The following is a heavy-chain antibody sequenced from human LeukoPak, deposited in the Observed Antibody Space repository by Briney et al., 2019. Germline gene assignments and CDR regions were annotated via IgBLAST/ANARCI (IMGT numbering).Heavy chain of an antibody. V-gene: IGHV5-51*01. CDR3: ARRYGSYGLYYFDY. Sequence: GESLKISCKGSGYSFTSYWIGWVRQMPGKGLAWMGLIYPYDSDTRYSPSFQGQVTIPADKSITTAYLQWSSLKASDTAMYYCARRYGSYGLYYFDYWGQGTLVTVSS. CDR2: IYPYDSDT. D-gene: IGHD5-18*01. CDR1: GYSFTSYW. J-gene: IGHJ4*02.